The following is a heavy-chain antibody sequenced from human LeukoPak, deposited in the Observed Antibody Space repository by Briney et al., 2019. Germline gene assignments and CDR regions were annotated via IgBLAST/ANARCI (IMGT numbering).Heavy chain of an antibody. D-gene: IGHD3-10*01. J-gene: IGHJ3*02. V-gene: IGHV3-30-3*01. Sequence: PGGSLRLSCAASGFTFSSYAMHWVRQAPGKGLKWVAVISYDGSNKYYADSVKGRFTISRDNSKNTLYLQMNSLRAEDTAVYCCAREIDVIGSGTSKAFDIWGQGTMVTVSS. CDR3: AREIDVIGSGTSKAFDI. CDR1: GFTFSSYA. CDR2: ISYDGSNK.